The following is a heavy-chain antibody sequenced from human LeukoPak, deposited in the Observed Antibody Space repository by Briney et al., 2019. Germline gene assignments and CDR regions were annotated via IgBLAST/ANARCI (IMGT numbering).Heavy chain of an antibody. CDR2: ISYDGSNK. CDR1: GFTFSSYG. Sequence: PGGSLRLSCAASGFTFSSYGMHWVRQAPGKGLEWVAVISYDGSNKYYADSVKGRFTISRDNSKNTLYLQMNSLRAEDTAVYYCAKVGLGSSSWYRPFDYWGQGTLVTVSS. J-gene: IGHJ4*02. CDR3: AKVGLGSSSWYRPFDY. D-gene: IGHD6-13*01. V-gene: IGHV3-30*18.